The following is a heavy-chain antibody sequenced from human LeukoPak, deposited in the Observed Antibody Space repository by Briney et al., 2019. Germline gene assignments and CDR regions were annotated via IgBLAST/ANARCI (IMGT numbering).Heavy chain of an antibody. CDR1: GGSISSSSYY. D-gene: IGHD3-9*01. Sequence: SETLSLTCTVSGGSISSSSYYWGWIRQPPGKGLEWIGSIYYSGSTYYNPSLKSRVTISVDTSKNQFSLKLSSVTAADTAVYHCARVNFDWLQSPDYWGQGTLVTVSS. CDR3: ARVNFDWLQSPDY. CDR2: IYYSGST. J-gene: IGHJ4*02. V-gene: IGHV4-39*01.